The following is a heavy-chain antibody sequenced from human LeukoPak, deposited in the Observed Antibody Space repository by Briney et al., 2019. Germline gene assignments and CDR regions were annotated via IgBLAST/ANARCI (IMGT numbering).Heavy chain of an antibody. J-gene: IGHJ6*03. D-gene: IGHD4-17*01. CDR3: AREWGATVTTDYPTYYYYYYMDV. CDR1: GFTFSSYS. V-gene: IGHV3-21*01. Sequence: NAGGSLRLSCAASGFTFSSYSMNWVRQAPGKGLEWVSSISSSSSYIYYADSVKGRFTISRDNAKNSLYLQMNSLRAEDTAVYYCAREWGATVTTDYPTYYYYYYMDVWGKGTTVTISS. CDR2: ISSSSSYI.